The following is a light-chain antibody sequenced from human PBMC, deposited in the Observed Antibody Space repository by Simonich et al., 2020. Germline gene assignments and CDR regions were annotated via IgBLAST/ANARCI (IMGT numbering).Light chain of an antibody. Sequence: QSALTQPASVSGSPGQSITISCTGTSSDVGGYNYVSWYKKHPGKAPKLRIYDVSKRPSGVSNRFSGSKAGNTASLTISGLQAEDEADYYCSSYTSSSTLVFGGGTKLTVL. V-gene: IGLV2-14*01. J-gene: IGLJ2*01. CDR3: SSYTSSSTLV. CDR2: DVS. CDR1: SSDVGGYNY.